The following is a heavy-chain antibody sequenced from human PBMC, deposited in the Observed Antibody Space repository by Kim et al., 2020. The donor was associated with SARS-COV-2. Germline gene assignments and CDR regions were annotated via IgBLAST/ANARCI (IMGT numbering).Heavy chain of an antibody. V-gene: IGHV1-46*01. Sequence: ASVKVSCKASGYTFTSYYMHWVQQAPGQGLEWMGIINPSGGSTSYAQKFQGRVTMTRDTSTSTVYMELSSLRSEDTAVYYCAREGYGDYYYYGMDVWGQGTTVTVSS. J-gene: IGHJ6*02. CDR3: AREGYGDYYYYGMDV. D-gene: IGHD4-17*01. CDR2: INPSGGST. CDR1: GYTFTSYY.